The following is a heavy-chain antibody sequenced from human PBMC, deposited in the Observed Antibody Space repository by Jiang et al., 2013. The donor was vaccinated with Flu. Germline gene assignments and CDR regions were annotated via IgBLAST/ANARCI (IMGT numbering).Heavy chain of an antibody. Sequence: LVQPGGSLRLSCSASGLTFSNYAMHWVRQAPGKGLESVSAISSNGDSTSYAVSVKGRFTISRDNSKNTLYLQMSSLRPEDTAVYYCVKRDSSGYYDFWGQGTLVTVSS. V-gene: IGHV3-64D*06. J-gene: IGHJ4*02. D-gene: IGHD3-22*01. CDR1: GLTFSNYA. CDR3: VKRDSSGYYDF. CDR2: ISSNGDST.